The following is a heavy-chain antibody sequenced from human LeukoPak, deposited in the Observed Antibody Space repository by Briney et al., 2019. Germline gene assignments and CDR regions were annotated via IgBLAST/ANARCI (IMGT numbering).Heavy chain of an antibody. CDR3: ARVRMMATNFDY. D-gene: IGHD5-24*01. V-gene: IGHV4-31*03. J-gene: IGHJ4*02. CDR1: GGSISSGGYY. Sequence: TSSETLSLTCTVSGGSISSGGYYWSWIRQHPGKGLEWTGYIYYSGRTYYNTSLKSRVTISVDTSKNQFSLKVSSVTAADTAVYYCARVRMMATNFDYWGQGTLVTVSS. CDR2: IYYSGRT.